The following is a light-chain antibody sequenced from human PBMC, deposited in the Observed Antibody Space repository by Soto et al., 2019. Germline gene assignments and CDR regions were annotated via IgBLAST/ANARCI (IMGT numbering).Light chain of an antibody. J-gene: IGKJ1*01. CDR3: QQRSNWPPT. V-gene: IGKV3-11*01. Sequence: EIVLTQSPATLSLSPGERATRSCRASQSVSSYLAWYQQKTGQAHRLLIYDASNRATGIPARFSGSGSGTDFTLNISSLENEEFAVYYCQQRSNWPPTFGQGTKVDIK. CDR2: DAS. CDR1: QSVSSY.